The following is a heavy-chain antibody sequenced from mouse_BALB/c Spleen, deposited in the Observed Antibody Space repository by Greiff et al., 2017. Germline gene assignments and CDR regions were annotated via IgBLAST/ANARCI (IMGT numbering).Heavy chain of an antibody. J-gene: IGHJ3*01. CDR1: GYTFSSYW. CDR2: ILPGSGST. D-gene: IGHD2-4*01. V-gene: IGHV1-9*01. Sequence: VQLQESGAELMKPGASVKISCKATGYTFSSYWIEWVKQRPGHGLEWIGEILPGSGSTNYNEKFTGKATFTVDTSSNTAYMQLSSLTSEDSAVYYCARKRDYDVFAYWGQGTLVTVSA. CDR3: ARKRDYDVFAY.